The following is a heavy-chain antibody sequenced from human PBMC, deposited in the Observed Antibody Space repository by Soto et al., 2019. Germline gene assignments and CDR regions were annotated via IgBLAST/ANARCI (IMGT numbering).Heavy chain of an antibody. D-gene: IGHD3-3*01. CDR3: AKLLSSGRYFQD. CDR1: GFTFSNYA. CDR2: ISSSGDGT. J-gene: IGHJ1*01. V-gene: IGHV3-23*01. Sequence: EVQLLESGGGLVQPGGSLRLSCAASGFTFSNYAMTWVRQAPGKGLEWVSLISSSGDGTYYADSVRGRFTISRDDSKNTVSVQMNNLRADDTAVYYCAKLLSSGRYFQDWGQGTLVTVSS.